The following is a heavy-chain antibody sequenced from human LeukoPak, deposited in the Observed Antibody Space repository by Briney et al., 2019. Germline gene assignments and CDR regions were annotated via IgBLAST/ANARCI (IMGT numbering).Heavy chain of an antibody. Sequence: SETLSLTCTVSGGSISSSSYYWGWIRQPPGKGLEWIGSIYYSGSTYYNPSLKSRVTISVDTSKNQSCLKLRSVAAADTAVYYCASPRLARSSSWYYFDYWGQGTLVTVSS. J-gene: IGHJ4*02. D-gene: IGHD6-13*01. CDR2: IYYSGST. V-gene: IGHV4-39*07. CDR3: ASPRLARSSSWYYFDY. CDR1: GGSISSSSYY.